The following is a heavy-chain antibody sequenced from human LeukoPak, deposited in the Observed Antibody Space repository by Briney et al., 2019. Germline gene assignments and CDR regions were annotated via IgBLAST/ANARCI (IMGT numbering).Heavy chain of an antibody. CDR1: GYTFTSYD. D-gene: IGHD3-9*01. J-gene: IGHJ6*02. V-gene: IGHV1-8*01. CDR3: ARAAKFYDILTGDYYHYGMDV. CDR2: MNPNSGNT. Sequence: GASVKVSCKASGYTFTSYDINWVRQATGQGLEWMGWMNPNSGNTGYAQKFQGRVTMTRNTSISTAYMELSSLRSEDTAVYYCARAAKFYDILTGDYYHYGMDVWGQGTTVTVSS.